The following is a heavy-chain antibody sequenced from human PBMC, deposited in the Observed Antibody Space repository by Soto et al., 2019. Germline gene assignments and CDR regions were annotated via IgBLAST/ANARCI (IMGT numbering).Heavy chain of an antibody. Sequence: EVQLVESGGGLVQPGRSLRLSCAASGFTFDDYAMHWVRQAPGKGLEWVSGISWNSGSIGYADSVKGRFTISRDNAKNSLYLQMNSLRAEDTALYYCAKDSRSSGFTIRLAYWGQGTLVTVSS. V-gene: IGHV3-9*01. CDR3: AKDSRSSGFTIRLAY. CDR1: GFTFDDYA. J-gene: IGHJ4*02. D-gene: IGHD3-22*01. CDR2: ISWNSGSI.